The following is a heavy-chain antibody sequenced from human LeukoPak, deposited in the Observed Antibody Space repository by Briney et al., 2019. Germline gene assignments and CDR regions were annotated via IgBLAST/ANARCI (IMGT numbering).Heavy chain of an antibody. D-gene: IGHD6-19*01. J-gene: IGHJ6*02. CDR1: GGSFSGYY. Sequence: PSGTLSLTCAVYGGSFSGYYWSWIRQPPGKGLEWIGEINHSGSTNYNPSLKSRVTISVDTSKNQFSLKLSSVTAADTAVYYCARTRSSGWPYYYYYGMDVWGQGTTVTVSS. CDR3: ARTRSSGWPYYYYYGMDV. V-gene: IGHV4-34*01. CDR2: INHSGST.